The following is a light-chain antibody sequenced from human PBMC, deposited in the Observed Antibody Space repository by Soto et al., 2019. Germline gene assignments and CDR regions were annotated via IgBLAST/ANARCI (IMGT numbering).Light chain of an antibody. J-gene: IGLJ1*01. CDR1: SSDVGAYKY. V-gene: IGLV2-14*01. CDR3: NSYAGDIIRFV. CDR2: EVS. Sequence: QSVLTQPASVSGSPGQSGTISCTGTSSDVGAYKYVSWYQQHPGKAPKLMIYEVSNRTSGVSNRFSGSKSGNTASLTISGLQADDEADYYCNSYAGDIIRFVFGTGTKVTVL.